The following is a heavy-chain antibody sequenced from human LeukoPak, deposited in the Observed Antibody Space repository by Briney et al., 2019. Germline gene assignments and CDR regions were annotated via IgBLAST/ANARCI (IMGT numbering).Heavy chain of an antibody. V-gene: IGHV4-61*01. CDR3: ARDRWFGA. CDR2: IYYRGST. J-gene: IGHJ4*02. CDR1: GGSVSSGSYY. Sequence: SETLSLTCTVSGGSVSSGSYYWSWIRQPPGKGLEWIGYIYYRGSTNYNPSLKSRVTISVDTSKNQFSLKLSSVTAADTAVYYCARDRWFGAWGQGTLVTVSS. D-gene: IGHD3-10*01.